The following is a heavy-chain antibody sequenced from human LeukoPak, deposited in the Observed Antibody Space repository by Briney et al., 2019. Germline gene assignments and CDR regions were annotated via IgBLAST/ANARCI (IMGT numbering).Heavy chain of an antibody. Sequence: SETLSLTCTVSGGSISSYYWSWIRQPPAKGLEWIGYIYYSGSTNYNPSLKSRVTMSVDTSKNQFSLKLSSVTAADTAVYYCARGLLDGYTHPAAFDIWGQGTMVTVSS. CDR3: ARGLLDGYTHPAAFDI. CDR2: IYYSGST. CDR1: GGSISSYY. D-gene: IGHD5-24*01. V-gene: IGHV4-59*01. J-gene: IGHJ3*02.